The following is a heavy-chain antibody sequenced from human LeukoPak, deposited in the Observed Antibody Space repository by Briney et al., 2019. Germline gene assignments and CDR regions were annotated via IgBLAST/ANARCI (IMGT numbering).Heavy chain of an antibody. V-gene: IGHV4-59*01. D-gene: IGHD2-2*01. Sequence: PSETLSLTCSISGGSISDYYWNWIRQPPGKGLEWIWYIYYSGSTTYNPSLKSRVTMSVDTSKNQFSLRLSSVTAADPAVYYCARGSWCSYTNCMLRPFDYWGQGSLVTVSS. J-gene: IGHJ4*02. CDR3: ARGSWCSYTNCMLRPFDY. CDR1: GGSISDYY. CDR2: IYYSGST.